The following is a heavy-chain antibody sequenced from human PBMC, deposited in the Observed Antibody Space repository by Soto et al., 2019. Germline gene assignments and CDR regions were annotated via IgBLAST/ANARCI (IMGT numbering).Heavy chain of an antibody. CDR2: IYYSGST. Sequence: SETLSLTCAVSGFFISSGNYWGWIRKPPGKGLEWIGSIYYSGSTYYNPSLKSRVTISVDTSKNQFSLKLSSVTAADTAVYYCARWYYDFWSGDFDYWGQGTLVTVSS. V-gene: IGHV4-38-2*01. CDR3: ARWYYDFWSGDFDY. D-gene: IGHD3-3*01. CDR1: GFFISSGNY. J-gene: IGHJ4*02.